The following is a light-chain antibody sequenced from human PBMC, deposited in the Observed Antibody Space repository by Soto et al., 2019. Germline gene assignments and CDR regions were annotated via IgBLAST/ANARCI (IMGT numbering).Light chain of an antibody. CDR1: RSALFSASNKNY. V-gene: IGKV4-1*01. CDR2: WAS. Sequence: DFVLTQSPDSLDVSLGETATISCKTSRSALFSASNKNYIAWYQRRPGQPLKLLFYWASTRASGVSDRFSGTGSGTDFTFTISSLQPEDIATYYCQQYDNLPFTFGPGTTVDFK. J-gene: IGKJ3*01. CDR3: QQYDNLPFT.